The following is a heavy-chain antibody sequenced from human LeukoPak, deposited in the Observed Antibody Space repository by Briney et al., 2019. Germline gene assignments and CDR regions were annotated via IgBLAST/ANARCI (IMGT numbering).Heavy chain of an antibody. CDR3: VRAMAPLDTFNYQYAMDV. J-gene: IGHJ6*02. D-gene: IGHD5-24*01. Sequence: ASVKVSCKASGYTFISYYMYWVRQAPGHGLEWMGFINPSAGNTAYAQKFQGRFTLTRETFISTAYMELSSLRSDDTAVYYCVRAMAPLDTFNYQYAMDVWGQGTMVTVSS. CDR2: INPSAGNT. CDR1: GYTFISYY. V-gene: IGHV1-46*01.